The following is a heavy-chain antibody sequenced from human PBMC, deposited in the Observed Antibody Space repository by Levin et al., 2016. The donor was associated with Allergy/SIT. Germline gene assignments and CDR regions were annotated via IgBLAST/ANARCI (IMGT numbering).Heavy chain of an antibody. CDR1: GDSVSSNSAA. Sequence: SETLSLTCAISGDSVSSNSAAWNWIRQSPSRGLEWLGRTYYRSKWIDVYAESVKSRITINPDTSKNQFSLQLNSVTPEDTAVYYCARGYTYAFDYWGQGTLVTVSS. J-gene: IGHJ4*02. D-gene: IGHD5-18*01. CDR3: ARGYTYAFDY. V-gene: IGHV6-1*01. CDR2: TYYRSKWID.